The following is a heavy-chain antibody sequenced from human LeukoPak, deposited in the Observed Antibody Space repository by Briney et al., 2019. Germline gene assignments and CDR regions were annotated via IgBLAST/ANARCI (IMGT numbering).Heavy chain of an antibody. V-gene: IGHV3-7*01. D-gene: IGHD2-2*01. CDR3: ATHCSSVSCSLATFDI. CDR2: IKQDGSEK. J-gene: IGHJ3*02. CDR1: GFTFNNYW. Sequence: GGSLRLSCAVSGFTFNNYWMSWVRQAPGKGPEWVANIKQDGSEKYYVDSVRGRFTISRDNARTSLYLQMNSLRAEDTAVYYCATHCSSVSCSLATFDIWGQGTMVTVSS.